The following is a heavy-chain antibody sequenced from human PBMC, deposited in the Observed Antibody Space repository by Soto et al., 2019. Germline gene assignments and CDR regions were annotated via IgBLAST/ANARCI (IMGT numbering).Heavy chain of an antibody. CDR3: ARDRRPDGEYYFDY. CDR1: GGTFSSYA. Sequence: QVQLVQSGAEVKKPGSSVKVSCKASGGTFSSYAISWVRQAPGQGLEWMGGIIPIFGTANYAQKFQGRVTITADESTSTAYMDLSSLRSEDTAVYYCARDRRPDGEYYFDYWGQGTLVTVSS. CDR2: IIPIFGTA. J-gene: IGHJ4*02. V-gene: IGHV1-69*12. D-gene: IGHD6-6*01.